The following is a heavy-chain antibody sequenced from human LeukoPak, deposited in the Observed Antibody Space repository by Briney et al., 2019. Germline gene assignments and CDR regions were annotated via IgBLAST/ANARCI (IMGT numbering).Heavy chain of an antibody. CDR3: AKSRHDYGDYGDY. Sequence: GGSLRLSCAASGFTFSSYSMNWVRQAPGKGLEWVSYISSSSSTIYYPDSVKGRFTISRDNAKNSLYLQMNSLRDEDTAVYYCAKSRHDYGDYGDYWGQGTLVTVSS. CDR1: GFTFSSYS. J-gene: IGHJ4*02. D-gene: IGHD4-17*01. CDR2: ISSSSSTI. V-gene: IGHV3-48*02.